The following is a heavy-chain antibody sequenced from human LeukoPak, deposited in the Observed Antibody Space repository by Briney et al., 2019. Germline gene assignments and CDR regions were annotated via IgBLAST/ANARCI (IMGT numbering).Heavy chain of an antibody. V-gene: IGHV1-18*01. D-gene: IGHD6-6*01. CDR1: GYTFTSYG. CDR2: ISAYNGNT. CDR3: ARSRSGIAARQSWFDP. Sequence: ASVKVSCKASGYTFTSYGISWVRQAPGQGLEWMGWISAYNGNTNYAQKLQGRVTMTTDTSTSTAYMELRSLRSEDTAVYYCARSRSGIAARQSWFDPWGQGTLVTVSS. J-gene: IGHJ5*02.